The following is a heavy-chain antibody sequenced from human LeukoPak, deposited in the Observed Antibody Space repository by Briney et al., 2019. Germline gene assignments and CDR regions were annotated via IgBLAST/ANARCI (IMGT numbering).Heavy chain of an antibody. CDR1: GYTFTSYG. CDR3: ARVARCTRCFDVDY. J-gene: IGHJ4*02. Sequence: ASVKVSCKASGYTFTSYGISWVRQAPGQGLEWMGWISAYNGNTNYAQKLQGRVTMTTDTSTRTAYMELRSLRSDDTAVYYCARVARCTRCFDVDYWGQGTLVTVSS. CDR2: ISAYNGNT. V-gene: IGHV1-18*01. D-gene: IGHD2-2*01.